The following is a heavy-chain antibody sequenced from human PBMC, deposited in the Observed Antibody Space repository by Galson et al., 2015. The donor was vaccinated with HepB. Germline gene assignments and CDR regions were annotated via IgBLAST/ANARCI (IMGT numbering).Heavy chain of an antibody. CDR2: INSDGSST. J-gene: IGHJ4*02. D-gene: IGHD3-22*01. V-gene: IGHV3-74*01. CDR3: ARDAYYYDPLNDY. CDR1: GFTFSSYW. Sequence: SLRLSCAASGFTFSSYWMHWVRQAPGKGLVWVSRINSDGSSTSYADSVKGRFAISRDNAKNTLYLQMNSLRAEDTAVYYCARDAYYYDPLNDYWGQGTLVTVSS.